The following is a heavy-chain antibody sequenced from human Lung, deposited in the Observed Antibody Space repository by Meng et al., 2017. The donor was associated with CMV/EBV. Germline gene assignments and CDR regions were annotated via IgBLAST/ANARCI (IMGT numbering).Heavy chain of an antibody. J-gene: IGHJ5*02. CDR1: GYTFTTYY. V-gene: IGHV1-46*01. CDR2: INPSGGDT. CDR3: ARANYFEWFDP. Sequence: SCKACGYTFTTYYLHWVRQAPGQGLEWMGIINPSGGDTSYAQRFQGRVTMTRDTSTSTVYMELSSLRSEDTAMYYCARANYFEWFDPWGQGTLVTVSS. D-gene: IGHD2/OR15-2a*01.